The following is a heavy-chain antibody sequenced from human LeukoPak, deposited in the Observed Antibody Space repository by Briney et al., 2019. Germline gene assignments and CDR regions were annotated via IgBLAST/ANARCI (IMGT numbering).Heavy chain of an antibody. D-gene: IGHD5-18*01. CDR1: GGSISSYY. V-gene: IGHV4-34*01. J-gene: IGHJ4*02. Sequence: PSETLSLTCTVSGGSISSYYWSWIRQPPGKGLEWIGEINHSGSTNYNPSLKSRVTISVDTSKNQFSLKLSSVTAADTAVYYCARVRGYSYGFYYFDYWGQGTLVTVSS. CDR2: INHSGST. CDR3: ARVRGYSYGFYYFDY.